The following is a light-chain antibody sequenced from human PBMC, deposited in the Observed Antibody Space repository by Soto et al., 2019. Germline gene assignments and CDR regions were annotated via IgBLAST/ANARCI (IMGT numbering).Light chain of an antibody. J-gene: IGLJ3*02. CDR3: SVWEDNVDGWV. CDR1: SSNIGSNF. V-gene: IGLV1-47*01. Sequence: QSAVTQPPSASGTPGQKVTISCSGSSSNIGSNFVYWYQQLPGTAPKLLIYKDNQRPSGVPDRFSGSKSGTSVSLAISGLRPEDEAEYYCSVWEDNVDGWVFGGGTKLTV. CDR2: KDN.